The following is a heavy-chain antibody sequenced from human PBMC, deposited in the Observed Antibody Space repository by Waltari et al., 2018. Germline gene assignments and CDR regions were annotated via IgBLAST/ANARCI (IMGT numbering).Heavy chain of an antibody. D-gene: IGHD6-13*01. CDR2: IYYSGST. Sequence: QLQLQESGPGLVKPSETLSLTCTVSGGSISSSSYYWGWIRQPPGKGLEWIGSIYYSGSTYYHPSLKSRVSISVDTSKNQFSLKLSSVTAADTAVYYCARQESSSWYPIEWGWFDPWGQGTLVTVSS. CDR1: GGSISSSSYY. J-gene: IGHJ5*02. V-gene: IGHV4-39*01. CDR3: ARQESSSWYPIEWGWFDP.